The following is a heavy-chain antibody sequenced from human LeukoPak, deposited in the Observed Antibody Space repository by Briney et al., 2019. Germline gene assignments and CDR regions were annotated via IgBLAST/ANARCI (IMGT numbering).Heavy chain of an antibody. D-gene: IGHD6-13*01. Sequence: PGRSLRLSCAASGFTFDDYAMHWVRQAPGKGLEWVSGISWNSGSIGYADSVKGRFTISRDNAKNSLYLQMNSLRAEDTALYYCAKDILGIAAAGHRGAFDIWGQGTMVTVSS. J-gene: IGHJ3*02. V-gene: IGHV3-9*01. CDR2: ISWNSGSI. CDR3: AKDILGIAAAGHRGAFDI. CDR1: GFTFDDYA.